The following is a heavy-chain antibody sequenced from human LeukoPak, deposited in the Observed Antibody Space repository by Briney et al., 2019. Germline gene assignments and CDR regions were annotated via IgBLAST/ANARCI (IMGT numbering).Heavy chain of an antibody. CDR2: IYHSGST. CDR1: GGSISSGSYY. CDR3: ARGRTNWNYKNFDY. D-gene: IGHD1-7*01. V-gene: IGHV4-39*07. Sequence: PSQTLSLTCTVSGGSISSGSYYWTWIRQPPGKGLEWIGSIYHSGSTYYNPSLKSRVTISVDMSKNQFSLKLSSVTAADTAVYYCARGRTNWNYKNFDYWGQGTLVTVSS. J-gene: IGHJ4*02.